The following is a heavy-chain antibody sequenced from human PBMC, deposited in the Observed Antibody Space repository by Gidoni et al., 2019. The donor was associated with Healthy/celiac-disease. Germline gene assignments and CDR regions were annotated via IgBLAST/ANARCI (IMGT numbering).Heavy chain of an antibody. J-gene: IGHJ4*02. CDR3: ARLMGEWELPMASFDY. CDR1: GGSISSSSYY. Sequence: QLQLQESGPGLVKPSETLSLTCPVSGGSISSSSYYWGWIRQPPGKGLEWNGSIYYSGSTYYNPSLKSRVTISVDTSKNQFSLKLSSVTAADTAVYYCARLMGEWELPMASFDYWGQGTLVTVSS. CDR2: IYYSGST. V-gene: IGHV4-39*01. D-gene: IGHD1-26*01.